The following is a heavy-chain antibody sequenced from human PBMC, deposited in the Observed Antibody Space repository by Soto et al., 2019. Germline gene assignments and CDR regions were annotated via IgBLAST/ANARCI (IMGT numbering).Heavy chain of an antibody. CDR3: ATRDGWDYGMDV. J-gene: IGHJ6*02. CDR2: IYYSGST. V-gene: IGHV4-39*01. CDR1: GGSISSSSYY. Sequence: SETLSLTCTVCGGSISSSSYYWGWIRQPPGKGLEWIGSIYYSGSTYYNPSLKSRVTISVDTSKNQFSLKLSSVTAADTAVYYCATRDGWDYGMDVWGQGTTVTVSS. D-gene: IGHD6-19*01.